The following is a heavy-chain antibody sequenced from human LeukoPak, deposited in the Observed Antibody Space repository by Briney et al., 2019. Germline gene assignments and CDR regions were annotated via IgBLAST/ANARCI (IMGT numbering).Heavy chain of an antibody. CDR1: GFTFSSYG. V-gene: IGHV3-23*01. D-gene: IGHD2-8*01. J-gene: IGHJ4*02. CDR2: ISGSGGST. Sequence: PGGSLRLSCAASGFTFSSYGMSWVRQAPGKGLEWVSAISGSGGSTYYADSVKGRFTISRDNSKNTLYLQMNSLRAEDTAVYYCARGPGPHYCTNGVCLDYWGQGTLVTVSS. CDR3: ARGPGPHYCTNGVCLDY.